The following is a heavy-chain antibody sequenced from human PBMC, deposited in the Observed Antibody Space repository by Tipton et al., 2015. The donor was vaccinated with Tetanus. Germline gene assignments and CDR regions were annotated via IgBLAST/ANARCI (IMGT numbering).Heavy chain of an antibody. V-gene: IGHV4-59*01. CDR1: GGSISSFH. D-gene: IGHD2-21*01. Sequence: GLVKPSETLSLSCTVSGGSISSFHWSWIRQAPGKGLEWIGYIYYSGSTNYNPSLKSRVTISVDTSKNQFSLQLAFVTAADTAIYYCARERIEAFYYHGLDVWGPGTTVTVSS. CDR3: ARERIEAFYYHGLDV. CDR2: IYYSGST. J-gene: IGHJ6*02.